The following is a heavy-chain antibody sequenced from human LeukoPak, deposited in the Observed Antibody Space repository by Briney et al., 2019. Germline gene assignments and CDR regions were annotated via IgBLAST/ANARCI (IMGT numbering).Heavy chain of an antibody. CDR3: ARGNYRVSDY. CDR1: GASISSYY. Sequence: SETLCLTCTVPGASISSYYWSWIRKPPEKGLEWIGHIYDSGNTNYNPSLKSRVTISVDTSNYQFSLNLSSVTAADTAVYYCARGNYRVSDYWGQGTLVTVSS. CDR2: IYDSGNT. D-gene: IGHD1-1*01. V-gene: IGHV4-59*01. J-gene: IGHJ4*02.